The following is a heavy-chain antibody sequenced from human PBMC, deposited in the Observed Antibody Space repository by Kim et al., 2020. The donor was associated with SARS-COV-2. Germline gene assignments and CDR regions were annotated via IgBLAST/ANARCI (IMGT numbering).Heavy chain of an antibody. D-gene: IGHD1-1*01. CDR1: GFTFDDDA. CDR3: ARDRQLGYYGMDV. V-gene: IGHV3-20*04. CDR2: IDWKGDNT. J-gene: IGHJ6*02. Sequence: GGSLRLSCAVSGFTFDDDAISWVRQAPGNGLEWVSGIDWKGDNTDYAESVKGRFTISRDNAKNSLYLQMNSLRAEDTALYFCARDRQLGYYGMDVWGQGTTVTV.